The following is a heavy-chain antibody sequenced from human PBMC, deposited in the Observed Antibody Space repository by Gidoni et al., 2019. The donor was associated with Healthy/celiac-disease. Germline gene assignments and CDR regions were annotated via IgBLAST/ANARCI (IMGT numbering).Heavy chain of an antibody. CDR2: ISYDGSNK. CDR1: GFTFSSYA. J-gene: IGHJ3*02. V-gene: IGHV3-30*04. CDR3: ARDSRDGYNYDAFDI. D-gene: IGHD5-12*01. Sequence: QVQLVESGGGVVQPGRSLSLSCAASGFTFSSYAMHWVRQAPGKGLEWVAVISYDGSNKYYADSVKGRFTISRDNSKNTLYLQMNSLRAEDTAVYYCARDSRDGYNYDAFDIWGQGTMVTVSS.